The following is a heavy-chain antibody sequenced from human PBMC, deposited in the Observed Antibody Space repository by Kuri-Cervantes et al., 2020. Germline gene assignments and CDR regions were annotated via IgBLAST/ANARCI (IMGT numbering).Heavy chain of an antibody. CDR3: ARDYVDKSMVTVHYYYIDV. CDR2: IYYSGST. Sequence: SETLSLTCTVSGGSVSSGSYYWSWIRQPPGKGLEWIGYIYYSGSTNYNPSLKSRVTISVDTSKNQFSLKLSSVTAADTAVYYCARDYVDKSMVTVHYYYIDVWGKGTAVTVSS. J-gene: IGHJ6*03. D-gene: IGHD5-18*01. CDR1: GGSVSSGSYY. V-gene: IGHV4-61*01.